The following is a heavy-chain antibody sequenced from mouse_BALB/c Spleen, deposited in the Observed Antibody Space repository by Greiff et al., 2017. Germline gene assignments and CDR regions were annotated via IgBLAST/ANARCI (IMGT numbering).Heavy chain of an antibody. CDR2: ISSGSSTI. D-gene: IGHD2-3*01. V-gene: IGHV5-17*02. CDR3: ARFDGYPYYYAMDY. J-gene: IGHJ4*01. Sequence: EVQRVESGGGLVQPGGSRKLSCAASGFTFSSFGMHWVRQAPEKGLEWVAYISSGSSTIYYADTVKGRFTISRDNPKNTLFLQMTSLRSEDTAMYYCARFDGYPYYYAMDYWGQGTSATVSS. CDR1: GFTFSSFG.